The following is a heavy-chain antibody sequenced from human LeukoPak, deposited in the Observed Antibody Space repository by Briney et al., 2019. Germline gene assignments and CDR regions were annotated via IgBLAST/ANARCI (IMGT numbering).Heavy chain of an antibody. CDR3: ARRFGDGSFDH. Sequence: SETLSLTCAVYGGSFSGYYWSWIRQPPGKGLEWIGEINHSGSTNYNPSLKSRVTISVDTSKNQFSLKLSSVTAADTAVYYCARRFGDGSFDHWGQGTLVTVSS. CDR1: GGSFSGYY. D-gene: IGHD3-16*01. CDR2: INHSGST. J-gene: IGHJ4*02. V-gene: IGHV4-34*01.